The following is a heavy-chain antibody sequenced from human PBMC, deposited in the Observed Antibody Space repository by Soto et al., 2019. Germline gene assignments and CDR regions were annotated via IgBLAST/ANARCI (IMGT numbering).Heavy chain of an antibody. CDR3: ARVGGYSYGYYYYYYYGMDV. V-gene: IGHV4-34*01. D-gene: IGHD5-18*01. J-gene: IGHJ6*02. CDR1: GGSFSGYY. CDR2: INHSGST. Sequence: SETLSLTCAVYGGSFSGYYWSWIRQPPGKGLEWIGEINHSGSTNYNQSLKSRVTISVDTSKNQFSLKLSSVTAADTDVYYCARVGGYSYGYYYYYYYGMDVWGQGTTVTVS.